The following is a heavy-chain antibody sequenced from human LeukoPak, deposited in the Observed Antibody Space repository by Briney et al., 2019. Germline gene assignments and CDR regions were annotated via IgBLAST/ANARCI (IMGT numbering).Heavy chain of an antibody. D-gene: IGHD4-17*01. V-gene: IGHV4-59*01. J-gene: IGHJ4*02. CDR3: ARAGRDYGGNYYFDY. Sequence: SETLSLTCTVSGGSISSYYWSWIRQPPGKGLEWIGYTYYSGSTNYNPSLKSRVTISVDTSKNQFSLKLSSVTAADTAVYYCARAGRDYGGNYYFDYWGQGTLVTVSS. CDR1: GGSISSYY. CDR2: TYYSGST.